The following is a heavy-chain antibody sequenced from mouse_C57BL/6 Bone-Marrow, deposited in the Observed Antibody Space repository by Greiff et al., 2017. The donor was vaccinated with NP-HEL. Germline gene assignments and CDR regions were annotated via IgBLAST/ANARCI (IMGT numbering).Heavy chain of an antibody. J-gene: IGHJ1*03. Sequence: EVKVVESGGGLVKPGGSLKLSCAASGFTFSSYAMSWVRQTPEKRLEWVATISDGGSYTYYPDNVKGRFTISRDNAKNNLYLQMSHLKSEDTAMYYCARDPGRNFDVWGTGTTVTVSS. CDR2: ISDGGSYT. CDR3: ARDPGRNFDV. CDR1: GFTFSSYA. V-gene: IGHV5-4*01.